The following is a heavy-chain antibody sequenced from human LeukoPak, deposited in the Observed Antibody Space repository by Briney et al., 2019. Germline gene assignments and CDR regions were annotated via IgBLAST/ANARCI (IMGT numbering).Heavy chain of an antibody. Sequence: ASVKVSCKASGYTFTSYYMHWVRQAPGQGLEWMGIINPSGGSTSYAQKFQGRVTMTRDTSTSTVYMELSSLRSEDTAVYYCARADTDQLLSPPYYYYYMDVWGKGTTVTVSS. CDR1: GYTFTSYY. V-gene: IGHV1-46*01. CDR3: ARADTDQLLSPPYYYYYMDV. D-gene: IGHD2-2*01. CDR2: INPSGGST. J-gene: IGHJ6*03.